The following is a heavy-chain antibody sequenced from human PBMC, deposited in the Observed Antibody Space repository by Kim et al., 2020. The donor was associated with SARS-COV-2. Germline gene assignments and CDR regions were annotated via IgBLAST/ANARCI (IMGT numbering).Heavy chain of an antibody. CDR3: TTVGLVVVAAATFDY. V-gene: IGHV3-15*01. D-gene: IGHD2-15*01. Sequence: APVKGRFTISRDDSKNTLYLQMNSLKTEDTAVYYCTTVGLVVVAAATFDYWGQGTLVTVSS. J-gene: IGHJ4*02.